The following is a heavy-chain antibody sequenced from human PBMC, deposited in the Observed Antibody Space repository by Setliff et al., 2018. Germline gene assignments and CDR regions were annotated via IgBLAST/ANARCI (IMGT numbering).Heavy chain of an antibody. CDR1: GGSISSSNYY. Sequence: SETLSLTCTVSGGSISSSNYYWGWIRQPPGKGLEWIGSIYYSGSTYYNPSLKSRVTISVDTSKNQFSLKLSSVTAAGTAVYYCAGYSGYGGDDYWGQGTLVTVSS. CDR2: IYYSGST. J-gene: IGHJ4*02. CDR3: AGYSGYGGDDY. V-gene: IGHV4-39*01. D-gene: IGHD5-12*01.